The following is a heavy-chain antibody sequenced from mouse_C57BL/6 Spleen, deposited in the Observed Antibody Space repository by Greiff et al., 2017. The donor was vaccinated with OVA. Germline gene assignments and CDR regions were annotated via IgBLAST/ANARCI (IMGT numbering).Heavy chain of an antibody. J-gene: IGHJ2*01. CDR2: IYPRSGNT. V-gene: IGHV1-81*01. CDR3: ARSLRSHFDY. CDR1: GYTFTSYG. Sequence: VQGVESGAELARPGASVKLSCKASGYTFTSYGISWVKQRTGQGLEWIGEIYPRSGNTYYNEKFKGKATLTADKSSSTAYMELRSLTSEDSAVYFCARSLRSHFDYWGQGTTLTVSS. D-gene: IGHD1-1*01.